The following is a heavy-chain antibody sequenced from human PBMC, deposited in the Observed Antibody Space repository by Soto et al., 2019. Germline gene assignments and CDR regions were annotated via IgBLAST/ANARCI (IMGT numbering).Heavy chain of an antibody. D-gene: IGHD2-8*01. V-gene: IGHV5-10-1*01. CDR1: GYSFTSYW. Sequence: GESLKISSKGSGYSFTSYWISWVRQMPGKGLEWMGRIDPSDSYTNYSPSFQGHVTISADKSISTAYLQWSSLKASDTAMYYCARHFNGAGDAFDIWGQGTMVTVSS. CDR2: IDPSDSYT. CDR3: ARHFNGAGDAFDI. J-gene: IGHJ3*02.